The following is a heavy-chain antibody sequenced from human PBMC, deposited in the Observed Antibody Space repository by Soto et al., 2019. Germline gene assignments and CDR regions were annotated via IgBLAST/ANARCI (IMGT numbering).Heavy chain of an antibody. V-gene: IGHV5-51*01. CDR2: IYPVDSDT. CDR3: ARQRYISGWYYYY. J-gene: IGHJ4*02. Sequence: GESLKISCKGSGYSFTSYWIGWVLQMPGKGLEWMGIIYPVDSDTRYSPSFQGQVTISADKSISTAYLRWSSLKASDTAMYYCARQRYISGWYYYYWGQGTLVTVSS. CDR1: GYSFTSYW. D-gene: IGHD6-19*01.